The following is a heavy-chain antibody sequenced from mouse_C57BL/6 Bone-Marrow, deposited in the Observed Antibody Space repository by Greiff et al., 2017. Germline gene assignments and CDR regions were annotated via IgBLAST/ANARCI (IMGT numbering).Heavy chain of an antibody. CDR3: TRGYGSSLYAMDY. J-gene: IGHJ4*01. V-gene: IGHV5-9-1*02. CDR1: GFTFSSYA. Sequence: EVKLKESGEGLVKPGGSLKLSCAASGFTFSSYAMSWVRQTPEKRLEWVAYISSGGDYIYYADTVKGRLTISRDNARNTLYLQMSSLKSEDTAMYYCTRGYGSSLYAMDYWGQGTSVTVSS. D-gene: IGHD1-1*01. CDR2: ISSGGDYI.